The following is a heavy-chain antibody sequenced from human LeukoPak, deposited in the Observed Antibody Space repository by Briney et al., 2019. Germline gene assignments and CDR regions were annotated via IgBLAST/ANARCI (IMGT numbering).Heavy chain of an antibody. D-gene: IGHD1-20*01. Sequence: AAVTVSFTASGYTVTNYGISWVGQAPGQGREGMGWSSAYNGNTNYAQKLQGRVTMTTDTSTSTAYMELRSLRSDDTAVYYCARALYNWNRVDLYYYYYGMDVWGQGTTVTVSS. CDR3: ARALYNWNRVDLYYYYYGMDV. J-gene: IGHJ6*02. CDR2: SSAYNGNT. V-gene: IGHV1-18*01. CDR1: GYTVTNYG.